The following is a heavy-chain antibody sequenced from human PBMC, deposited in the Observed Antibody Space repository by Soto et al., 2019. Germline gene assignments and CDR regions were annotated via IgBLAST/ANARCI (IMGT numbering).Heavy chain of an antibody. CDR2: ISGSGGST. D-gene: IGHD2-15*01. CDR3: AKDSSKIVGHYYYGMDV. V-gene: IGHV3-23*01. Sequence: EVQLLESGGGLVQPGGSLRLSCAASGFTFSSYAMSWVRQAPGKGLEWVSAISGSGGSTYYADSVKGRFTISRDNSKNTLYLQMNSLRAEDTAVYYCAKDSSKIVGHYYYGMDVWGQGTTVTVSS. J-gene: IGHJ6*02. CDR1: GFTFSSYA.